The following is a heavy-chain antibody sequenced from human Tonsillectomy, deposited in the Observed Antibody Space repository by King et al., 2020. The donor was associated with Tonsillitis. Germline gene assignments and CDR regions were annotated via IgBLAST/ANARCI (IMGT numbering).Heavy chain of an antibody. V-gene: IGHV3-9*01. J-gene: IGHJ4*02. CDR1: GFTFVDYA. CDR3: AKDSRFLEWLLTT. Sequence: VQLVESGGGWVQPGRSLRLSCAASGFTFVDYAMHWVRQAPGKGLEWVSGISWNRCTVVYENSVKGCFTISRDNAKNSLYLQMNSLRAEDTAWYYCAKDSRFLEWLLTTWGQGTLVTVSS. CDR2: ISWNRCTV. D-gene: IGHD3-3*01.